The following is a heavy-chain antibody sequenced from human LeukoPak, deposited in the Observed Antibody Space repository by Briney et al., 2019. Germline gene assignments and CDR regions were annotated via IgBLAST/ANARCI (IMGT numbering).Heavy chain of an antibody. D-gene: IGHD3-3*01. CDR3: AKDFWSGNYQSGGLDV. V-gene: IGHV3-23*01. J-gene: IGHJ6*02. CDR2: ITNNADAT. CDR1: GFTFSRYA. Sequence: GGSLRLSCAASGFTFSRYAMSWVRQAPGKGLEWVSHITNNADATYYADSVKGRFTVSRDNSNNILYLQLDSLRAEDAAVYYCAKDFWSGNYQSGGLDVWAQGSTVTVSS.